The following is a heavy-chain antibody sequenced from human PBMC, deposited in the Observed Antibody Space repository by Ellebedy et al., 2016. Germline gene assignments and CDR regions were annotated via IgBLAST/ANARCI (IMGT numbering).Heavy chain of an antibody. D-gene: IGHD2-8*01. CDR2: LYGGGAS. J-gene: IGHJ3*01. CDR3: VTRHNGAFDF. CDR1: GFSVSAND. V-gene: IGHV3-53*01. Sequence: GGSLRLSXVVSGFSVSANDMSWVRQAPGKGLELVSLLYGGGASYYADSVEGRFTISRDNSEKTLYLQMSGLGAEDTAVYYCVTRHNGAFDFWGQGTMVTVSS.